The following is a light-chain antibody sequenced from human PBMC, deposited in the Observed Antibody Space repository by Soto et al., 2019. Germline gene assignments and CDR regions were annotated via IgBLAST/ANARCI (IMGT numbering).Light chain of an antibody. V-gene: IGKV3-15*01. CDR1: QSVSSN. Sequence: EIVMTQSPATLSVSTGERATLSCRASQSVSSNLAWYQQKPGQAPRLLIYGASTRATGIPARFSVSGSGTDFTLTISSLEPEEFAVYYCQQRSNWITFDQGTRLEIK. J-gene: IGKJ5*01. CDR2: GAS. CDR3: QQRSNWIT.